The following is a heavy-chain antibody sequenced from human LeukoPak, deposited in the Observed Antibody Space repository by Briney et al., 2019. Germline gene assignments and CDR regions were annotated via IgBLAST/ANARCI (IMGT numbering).Heavy chain of an antibody. D-gene: IGHD3-3*01. Sequence: GGSLRLSCAASGFTFSSYAMSWVRQAPGKGLEWVSAISGSGGSTYYADSVKGRFTISRDNSKNTLYLQMNSLRAEDTAVYYCAKDFGGRRRFLEWLLDYWGQGTLVTVSS. V-gene: IGHV3-23*01. J-gene: IGHJ4*02. CDR3: AKDFGGRRRFLEWLLDY. CDR2: ISGSGGST. CDR1: GFTFSSYA.